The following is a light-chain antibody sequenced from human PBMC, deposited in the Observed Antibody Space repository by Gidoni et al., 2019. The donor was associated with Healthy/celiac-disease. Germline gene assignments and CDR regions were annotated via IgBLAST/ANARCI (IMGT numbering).Light chain of an antibody. CDR2: GAS. V-gene: IGKV3-15*01. CDR1: QSVSSN. J-gene: IGKJ5*01. Sequence: ELVMTQSPATLSVSPGERATLSCRASQSVSSNLAWYQQKPGQAPRLLLYGASTRATGIPARFSGGGSGTEFTLTISSLQSEDFAVYYCQQYNNWLPITFGQGTRLEIK. CDR3: QQYNNWLPIT.